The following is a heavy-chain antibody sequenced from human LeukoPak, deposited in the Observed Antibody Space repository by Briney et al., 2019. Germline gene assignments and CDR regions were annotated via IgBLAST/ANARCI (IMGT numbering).Heavy chain of an antibody. CDR1: GYTFTSYG. CDR3: ARVGSSSGYFSLDAFDI. D-gene: IGHD3-22*01. CDR2: ISAYNGNT. V-gene: IGHV1-18*01. J-gene: IGHJ3*02. Sequence: ASVKVSCKASGYTFTSYGISWVRQAPGQGLEWMGWISAYNGNTNYAQKLQGRVTMTTDTSTSTAYMELRSLRSDDTAVYYCARVGSSSGYFSLDAFDIWAKGQWSPSLQ.